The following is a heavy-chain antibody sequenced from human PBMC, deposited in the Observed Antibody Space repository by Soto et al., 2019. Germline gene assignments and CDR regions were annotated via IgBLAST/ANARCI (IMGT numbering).Heavy chain of an antibody. J-gene: IGHJ4*02. CDR2: IWYDGSEK. V-gene: IGHV3-33*01. Sequence: QVQLMESGGGVVQPGRSLRLSCAASGFSFSGYGMHWVRQAPGKGLEWVAVIWYDGSEKYYADSVKGRFTISRDNSXXTLYLQMNSLRVEDTALYYCARQSLGNIRLRGFDYWGQGALVTVSS. CDR3: ARQSLGNIRLRGFDY. D-gene: IGHD1-1*01. CDR1: GFSFSGYG.